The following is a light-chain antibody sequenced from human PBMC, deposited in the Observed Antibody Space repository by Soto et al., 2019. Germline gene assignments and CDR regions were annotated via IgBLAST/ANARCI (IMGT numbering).Light chain of an antibody. J-gene: IGLJ3*02. CDR1: SSDVGGPDY. V-gene: IGLV2-14*01. CDR2: EVT. Sequence: QSALTQPASVSGSPGQSITISCTGSSSDVGGPDYVSWYQQHPGTAPKLLIYEVTKWPSGVSSRFSGSKSGNTASLTISGLQAEDEADYYCSSFTTSYTWVFGGGTQLT. CDR3: SSFTTSYTWV.